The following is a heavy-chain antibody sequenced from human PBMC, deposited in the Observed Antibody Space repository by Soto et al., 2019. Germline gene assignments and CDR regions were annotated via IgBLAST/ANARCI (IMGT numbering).Heavy chain of an antibody. J-gene: IGHJ3*02. CDR3: ARGGGVGVAGSAAFDM. D-gene: IGHD3-3*01. CDR2: ITPATGAA. Sequence: QLHLVQSGAVVKKPGASVTVSCSASGYPVTAYYMHWVRQAPGRGLEWMGGITPATGAAKYTQTFQARVTRTRDTSTSTVFMELSGLTSEDTAVFYCARGGGVGVAGSAAFDMWGQGTLVTVSS. CDR1: GYPVTAYY. V-gene: IGHV1-2*02.